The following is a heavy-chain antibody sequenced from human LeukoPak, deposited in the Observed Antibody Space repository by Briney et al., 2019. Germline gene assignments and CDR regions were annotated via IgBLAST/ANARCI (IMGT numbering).Heavy chain of an antibody. CDR2: INHSGST. Sequence: PSETLSLTCAVYGGSFSGYYWSWIRQPPGKGLEWIGEINHSGSTNYNPSLKSRVTISVDTSKNQFSLKLSSVTAADTAVYYCVKSGTLLREGFNYWGQGTLVTVSS. CDR1: GGSFSGYY. D-gene: IGHD1-1*01. V-gene: IGHV4-34*01. CDR3: VKSGTLLREGFNY. J-gene: IGHJ4*02.